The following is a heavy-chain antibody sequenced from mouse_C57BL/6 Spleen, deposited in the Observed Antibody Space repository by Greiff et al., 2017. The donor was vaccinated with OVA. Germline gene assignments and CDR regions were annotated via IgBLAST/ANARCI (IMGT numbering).Heavy chain of an antibody. V-gene: IGHV1-62-2*01. D-gene: IGHD3-2*02. CDR2: FYTGSGSI. CDR3: ARHGDSSDWFAY. CDR1: GYTFTEYT. Sequence: VKLVESGAELVKPGASVKLSCKASGYTFTEYTIHWVKQRSGQGLEWLGWFYTGSGSIKYNEKFKDKATLTADKSSSTVYMELSRLTSEDSAVYFCARHGDSSDWFAYWGQGTLVTVSA. J-gene: IGHJ3*01.